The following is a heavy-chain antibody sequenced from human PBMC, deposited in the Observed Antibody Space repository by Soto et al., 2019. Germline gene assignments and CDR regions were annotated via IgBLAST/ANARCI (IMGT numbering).Heavy chain of an antibody. V-gene: IGHV3-30*04. CDR1: GFTFSSHS. Sequence: QVQLVESGGGVAQPGRSLRLSCAASGFTFSSHSMHWVRQAPGKGLEWVAVIAFDGSYKYYADSEKGRFTISRDNSKNTLYLQMNSLRAEDTAVYYCARGAGIIVAGTSFEYWGQGTLVTVSS. D-gene: IGHD6-19*01. J-gene: IGHJ4*02. CDR2: IAFDGSYK. CDR3: ARGAGIIVAGTSFEY.